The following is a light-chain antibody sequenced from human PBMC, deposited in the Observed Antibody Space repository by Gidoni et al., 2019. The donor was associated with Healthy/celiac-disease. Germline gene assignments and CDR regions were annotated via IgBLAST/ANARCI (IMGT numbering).Light chain of an antibody. CDR2: AAS. J-gene: IGKJ4*01. CDR1: QSISSY. CDR3: QHSYSTLWT. Sequence: DIQMTPSPSSLSASVGDRVTITCRASQSISSYLNWYQQKPGKAPKLLIYAASSLQSGVQSRFSGSGSGTDFTLTISSLQPEDFATYYCQHSYSTLWTFGGGTKVEIK. V-gene: IGKV1-39*01.